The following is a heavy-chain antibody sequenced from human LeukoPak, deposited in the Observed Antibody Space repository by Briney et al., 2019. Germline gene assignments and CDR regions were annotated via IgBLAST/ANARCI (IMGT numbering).Heavy chain of an antibody. J-gene: IGHJ5*02. V-gene: IGHV1-69*05. CDR3: ARADRSTIRSWFDP. D-gene: IGHD3-22*01. CDR2: IIPIFGTA. Sequence: SVKVSCKASGGTFSSYAISWVRQAPGQGLEWMGGIIPIFGTANYAQKFQGRVTITTDESTSTAYMELSSLRPEDTAVYYCARADRSTIRSWFDPWGQGTLVTVSS. CDR1: GGTFSSYA.